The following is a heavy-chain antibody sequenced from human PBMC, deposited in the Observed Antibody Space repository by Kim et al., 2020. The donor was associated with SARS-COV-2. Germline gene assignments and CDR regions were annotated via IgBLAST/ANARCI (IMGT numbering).Heavy chain of an antibody. CDR1: GYSFTSNA. J-gene: IGHJ4*02. CDR3: ARNGDYRTFDS. V-gene: IGHV1-3*04. D-gene: IGHD4-17*01. Sequence: ASVKVSCKASGYSFTSNAMHWVRQAPGQRLEWMGWITTGNGNTKYSAKFQGRVTITSDISASTVNMELSSLRSEDTAVYYCARNGDYRTFDSWGQGTLVTVSS. CDR2: ITTGNGNT.